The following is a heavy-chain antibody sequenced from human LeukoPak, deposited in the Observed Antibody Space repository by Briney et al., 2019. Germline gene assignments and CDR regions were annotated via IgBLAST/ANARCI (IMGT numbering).Heavy chain of an antibody. Sequence: SETLSLTCTVSGGSISSSSYYWGWIRQPPGKGLEWIGSIYYSGSTYYNPSLKSRVTISVDTSKNQFSLKLSSVTAADTAVYYCARDRYGDYPYWGQGTLVTVSS. D-gene: IGHD4-17*01. J-gene: IGHJ4*02. CDR1: GGSISSSSYY. CDR2: IYYSGST. CDR3: ARDRYGDYPY. V-gene: IGHV4-39*07.